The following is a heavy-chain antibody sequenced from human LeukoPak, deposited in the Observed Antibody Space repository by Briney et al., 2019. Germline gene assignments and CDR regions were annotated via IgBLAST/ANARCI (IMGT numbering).Heavy chain of an antibody. CDR1: GFTFSSYA. J-gene: IGHJ6*04. Sequence: GGSLRLSCAASGFTFSSYAMNWVRQAPGKGLEWVSIIYSGGDTYYADSVKGRFTISRDNAENMVYLQMNSLRAEDTAVYYCAELGITMIGGVWGKGTTVTISS. V-gene: IGHV3-66*01. CDR3: AELGITMIGGV. CDR2: IYSGGDT. D-gene: IGHD3-10*02.